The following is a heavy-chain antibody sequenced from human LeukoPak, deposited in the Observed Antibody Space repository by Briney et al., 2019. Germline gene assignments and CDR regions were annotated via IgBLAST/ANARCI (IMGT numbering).Heavy chain of an antibody. J-gene: IGHJ6*02. Sequence: ASVKVSCKASGYTFTSFGISWVRQAPGQGLEWMGWISVYNGNTNYAQKLQGRVTMTTDTSTSTAYMELRSLRSDDTAVYYCARGVVQDIVSLSYGMDVWGQGTTVTVSS. D-gene: IGHD2-15*01. CDR2: ISVYNGNT. CDR3: ARGVVQDIVSLSYGMDV. CDR1: GYTFTSFG. V-gene: IGHV1-18*01.